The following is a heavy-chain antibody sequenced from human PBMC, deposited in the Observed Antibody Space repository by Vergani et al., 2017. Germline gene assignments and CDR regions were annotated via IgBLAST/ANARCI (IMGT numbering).Heavy chain of an antibody. J-gene: IGHJ4*02. V-gene: IGHV3-21*02. D-gene: IGHD2-8*01. Sequence: EAQLVESGGGLVKPGGSLRLSCAASGFSFSSYSMNWVRQAPGKGLEWVASISGSSSYVFYRDSVEGRFTITRDNAKKSVYLQMNSLRAEDTAMYFCARGLWDCTHIRCSPPSYWGQGTQVTVSS. CDR1: GFSFSSYS. CDR2: ISGSSSYV. CDR3: ARGLWDCTHIRCSPPSY.